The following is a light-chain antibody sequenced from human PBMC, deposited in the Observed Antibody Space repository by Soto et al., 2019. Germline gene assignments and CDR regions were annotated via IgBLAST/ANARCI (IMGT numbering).Light chain of an antibody. V-gene: IGLV2-14*03. CDR1: SSDVGGSNF. J-gene: IGLJ1*01. CDR3: ISDPPSTTDV. CDR2: DVA. Sequence: QSALTQPASVSDSPGQSLTISCTGTSSDVGGSNFVFWYQQHQGKPPKLVIYDVANRPSGVSNRFSGSKSGSTASLIISRLQTEDEADYYCISDPPSTTDVFGTGTKVTVL.